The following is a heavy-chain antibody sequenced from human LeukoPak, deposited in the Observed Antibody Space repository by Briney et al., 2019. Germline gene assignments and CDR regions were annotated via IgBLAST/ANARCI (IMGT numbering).Heavy chain of an antibody. J-gene: IGHJ3*02. D-gene: IGHD3-3*01. CDR1: GGSISSYY. CDR3: ARRKDFWSGSNAFDI. CDR2: IYYSGST. V-gene: IGHV4-59*01. Sequence: SETLSLTCTVSGGSISSYYWSWIRQPPGKGLEWIGYIYYSGSTNYNPSLKSRVTISVDTSKNQFSLKLSCVTAAATAVYYFARRKDFWSGSNAFDIWAKGKMVTVSS.